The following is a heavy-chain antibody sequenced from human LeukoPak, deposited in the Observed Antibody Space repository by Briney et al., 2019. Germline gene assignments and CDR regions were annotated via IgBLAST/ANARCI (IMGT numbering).Heavy chain of an antibody. J-gene: IGHJ4*02. Sequence: SGGSLRLSCAASGFTFSSYAMSWVRQAPGKGLEWVSAISGSGGSTYYADSVKGRFTISRDDSKNTLYLQMNSLRAEDTAVYYCAKDSVWFRESTSYYFDYWGQGTLVTVSS. CDR2: ISGSGGST. CDR1: GFTFSSYA. CDR3: AKDSVWFRESTSYYFDY. D-gene: IGHD3-10*01. V-gene: IGHV3-23*01.